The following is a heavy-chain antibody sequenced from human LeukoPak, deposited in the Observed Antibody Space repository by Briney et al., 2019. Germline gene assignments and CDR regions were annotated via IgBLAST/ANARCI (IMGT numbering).Heavy chain of an antibody. V-gene: IGHV1-3*01. Sequence: ASVKVSCKASGHTFTSYAMHWVRQAPGQRHEWMGWINAGNGNTKYSQKFQGRVTITRDTSASTAYMELSSLRSEDTAVYYCARTYDFWSGRENNWFDPWGQGTLVTVSS. CDR1: GHTFTSYA. CDR2: INAGNGNT. J-gene: IGHJ5*02. CDR3: ARTYDFWSGRENNWFDP. D-gene: IGHD3-3*01.